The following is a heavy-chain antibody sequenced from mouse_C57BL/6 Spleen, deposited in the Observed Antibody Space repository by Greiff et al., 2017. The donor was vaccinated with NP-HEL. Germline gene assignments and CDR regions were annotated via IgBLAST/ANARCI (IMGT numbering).Heavy chain of an antibody. CDR3: ARGGLSGYFDV. Sequence: EVHLVESGGGLVKPGGSLKLSCAASGFTFSDYGMHWVRQAPEKGLEWVAYISSGSSTIYYADTVKGRFTISRDNAKNTLFLQMTSLRSEDTAMYYCARGGLSGYFDVWGTGTTVTVSS. J-gene: IGHJ1*03. V-gene: IGHV5-17*01. CDR1: GFTFSDYG. CDR2: ISSGSSTI. D-gene: IGHD1-3*01.